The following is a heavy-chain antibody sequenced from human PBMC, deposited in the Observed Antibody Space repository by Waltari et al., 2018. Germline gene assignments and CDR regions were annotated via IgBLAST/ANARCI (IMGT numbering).Heavy chain of an antibody. D-gene: IGHD6-13*01. CDR3: AAIYSWYGGWFDP. J-gene: IGHJ5*02. V-gene: IGHV4-34*01. Sequence: QVQLQQWGAGLLKPSETLSLTCAVYGGSFSGYYWSWIRQPPGKGLEWIGEINHSGRTNYNPALNGRVTISVDTSKNQFSLKLSSGTAADTAVYYCAAIYSWYGGWFDPWGQGTLVTVSS. CDR2: INHSGRT. CDR1: GGSFSGYY.